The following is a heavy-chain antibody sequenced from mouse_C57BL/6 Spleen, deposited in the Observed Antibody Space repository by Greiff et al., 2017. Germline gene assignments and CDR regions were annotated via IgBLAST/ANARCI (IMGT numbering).Heavy chain of an antibody. CDR3: ARVGASGYFDY. Sequence: EVKLVESGPGLVKPSQSLSITCSATGYSITSCYYWNWIRQYPGNKLEWMGYISYDGSNNYNQSLKNRITITLDTSKNQFYLKLNSVTTEDTASYYCARVGASGYFDYWGQGTTLTVSS. CDR1: GYSITSCYY. CDR2: ISYDGSN. J-gene: IGHJ2*01. D-gene: IGHD6-1*01. V-gene: IGHV3-6*01.